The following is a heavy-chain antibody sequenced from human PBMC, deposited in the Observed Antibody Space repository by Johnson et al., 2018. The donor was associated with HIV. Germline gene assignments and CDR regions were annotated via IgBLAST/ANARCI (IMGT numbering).Heavy chain of an antibody. CDR1: GFTVSSNY. D-gene: IGHD4-17*01. CDR2: ISWNSGSI. J-gene: IGHJ3*02. V-gene: IGHV3-9*01. Sequence: VQLVESGGYLVQPGGSLRLSCAASGFTVSSNYMSWVRQAPGQGLEWVSGISWNSGSIGYADSVKGRFTISRDNAKNSLYLQMNSLRAEDTALYYCAKDMTGATVYRTPGTFDIWGQGTMVTVSS. CDR3: AKDMTGATVYRTPGTFDI.